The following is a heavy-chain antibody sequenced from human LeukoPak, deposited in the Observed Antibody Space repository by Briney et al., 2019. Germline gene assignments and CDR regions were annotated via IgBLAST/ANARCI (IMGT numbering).Heavy chain of an antibody. Sequence: ASVKVSCKASGGTFSSYAISWVRQPPGKGPEWMGGFDPADGEAIYAQKFQGRVAMTEDTLTDTSYMELSGLRSEDTAMYYCVIYKFVIDGYDVWGQGTIVTV. J-gene: IGHJ3*01. CDR2: FDPADGEA. V-gene: IGHV1-24*01. CDR1: GGTFSSYA. CDR3: VIYKFVIDGYDV. D-gene: IGHD1-14*01.